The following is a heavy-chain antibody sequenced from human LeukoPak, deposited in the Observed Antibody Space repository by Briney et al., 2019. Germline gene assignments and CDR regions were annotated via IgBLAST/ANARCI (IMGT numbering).Heavy chain of an antibody. CDR1: GFTFTSSA. Sequence: SVKVSCKASGFTFTSSAVQWVRRARGQRLEWIGWIVVGSGNTNYAQKFQERVTITRDMSTSTAYMELSSLRSEDTAVYYCAAGLTMVRGVNWFDPWGQGTLVTVSS. J-gene: IGHJ5*02. D-gene: IGHD3-10*01. CDR3: AAGLTMVRGVNWFDP. CDR2: IVVGSGNT. V-gene: IGHV1-58*01.